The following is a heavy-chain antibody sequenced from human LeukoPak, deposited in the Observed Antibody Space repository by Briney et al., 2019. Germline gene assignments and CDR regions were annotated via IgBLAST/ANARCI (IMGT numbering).Heavy chain of an antibody. D-gene: IGHD3-22*01. V-gene: IGHV1-69*05. CDR1: GGTFSSYA. CDR3: AIDYYDSSGYYYAY. CDR2: IIPIFGTA. Sequence: SVKVSCKASGGTFSSYAISWVRQAPGQGLEWIGGIIPIFGTANYAQKFQGRVTITTDESTSTAYMELSSLRSEDTAVYYCAIDYYDSSGYYYAYWGQGTLVTVSS. J-gene: IGHJ4*02.